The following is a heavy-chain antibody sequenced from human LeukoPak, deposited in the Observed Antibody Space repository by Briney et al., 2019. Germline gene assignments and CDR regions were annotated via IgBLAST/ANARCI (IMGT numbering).Heavy chain of an antibody. CDR3: TTDRGALTN. CDR1: GFTFSNAW. Sequence: GGSLRLPCAASGFTFSNAWMSWVRQAPGKGLEWVGRIQSKTDGGTTDYAAPVKGRFTISRDDSKTTLYLQMNSLKTEDTAMYYCTTDRGALTNWGQGTLVTVSS. D-gene: IGHD1-1*01. J-gene: IGHJ4*02. V-gene: IGHV3-15*01. CDR2: IQSKTDGGTT.